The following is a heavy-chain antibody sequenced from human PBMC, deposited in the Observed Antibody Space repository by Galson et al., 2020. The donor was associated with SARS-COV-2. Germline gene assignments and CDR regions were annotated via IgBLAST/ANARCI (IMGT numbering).Heavy chain of an antibody. Sequence: GESLKISCAASGFTFSNAWMSWVRQAPGKGLEWVGRIKSKTDGGKTDYAAPVKGRFTISRVDSKYTLYLQMNSLKTEDTSVYYGTPSDFWIGAVDIWGKGRMVTVSS. D-gene: IGHD3-3*01. CDR2: IKSKTDGGKT. V-gene: IGHV3-15*05. J-gene: IGHJ3*02. CDR1: GFTFSNAW. CDR3: TPSDFWIGAVDI.